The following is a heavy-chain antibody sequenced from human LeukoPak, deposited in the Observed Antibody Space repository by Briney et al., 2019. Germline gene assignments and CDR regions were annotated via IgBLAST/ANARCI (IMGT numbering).Heavy chain of an antibody. Sequence: GGSLRLSCAASGFTFSSYSMNWVRQAPGKGLEWVSSISSSSSYIYYADSVEGRFTISRDNAKNSLYLQMNSLRAEDTAVYYCAGDYYDSSGYFGYWGQETLVTVSS. CDR2: ISSSSSYI. J-gene: IGHJ4*02. V-gene: IGHV3-21*01. CDR1: GFTFSSYS. CDR3: AGDYYDSSGYFGY. D-gene: IGHD3-22*01.